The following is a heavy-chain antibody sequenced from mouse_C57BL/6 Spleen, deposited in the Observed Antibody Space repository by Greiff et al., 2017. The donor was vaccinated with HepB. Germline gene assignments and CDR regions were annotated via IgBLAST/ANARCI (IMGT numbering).Heavy chain of an antibody. Sequence: EVMLVESGGGLVKPGGSLKLSCAASGFTFSDYGMHWVRQAPEKGLEWVAYISSGSSTIYYADTVKGRFTISRDNAKHTLFLQMTSLRSEDTAMYYCARGDGWYVDVWGTGTTVTVSS. J-gene: IGHJ1*03. CDR3: ARGDGWYVDV. D-gene: IGHD3-3*01. V-gene: IGHV5-17*01. CDR2: ISSGSSTI. CDR1: GFTFSDYG.